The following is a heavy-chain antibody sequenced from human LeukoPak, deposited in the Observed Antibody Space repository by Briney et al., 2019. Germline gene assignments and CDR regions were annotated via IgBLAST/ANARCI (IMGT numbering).Heavy chain of an antibody. D-gene: IGHD3-3*01. CDR1: GGSISSYY. V-gene: IGHV4-39*01. CDR2: IYYSGST. J-gene: IGHJ2*01. Sequence: SETLSLTCTVSGGSISSYYWGWIRQPPGKGLEWIGSIYYSGSTYYNPSLKSRVTISVDRSKNQFFLSLYFVTAADTAMYYCARPSGSPYWYFDLWGRGMLVTVSP. CDR3: ARPSGSPYWYFDL.